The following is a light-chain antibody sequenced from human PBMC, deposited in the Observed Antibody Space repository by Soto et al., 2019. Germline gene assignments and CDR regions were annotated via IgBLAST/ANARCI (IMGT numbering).Light chain of an antibody. Sequence: DIQMTQSPSSLSASVGDGVTITCRASQSISTYLNWYQQKPGEAPTLLAYDSSTLQSGVPSRFSGSGFGAEFTLTVSSLQPEDFATYYCQQSYSNPTWTFGQGTKVDIK. CDR1: QSISTY. J-gene: IGKJ1*01. CDR2: DSS. V-gene: IGKV1-39*01. CDR3: QQSYSNPTWT.